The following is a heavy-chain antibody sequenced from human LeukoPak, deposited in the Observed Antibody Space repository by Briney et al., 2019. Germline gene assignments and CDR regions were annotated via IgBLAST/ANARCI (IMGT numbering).Heavy chain of an antibody. CDR1: GFPFTSYS. D-gene: IGHD3-22*01. CDR3: AKTGSGYYFD. Sequence: GGSLRLSCAASGFPFTSYSMTWVRQAPGKGLEWVAAISGSGGTPYYADSVKGRFAISRGNSKNTVYLQMNSLRVEDTAVYYCAKTGSGYYFDWGQGTLVTVSS. V-gene: IGHV3-23*01. CDR2: ISGSGGTP. J-gene: IGHJ4*02.